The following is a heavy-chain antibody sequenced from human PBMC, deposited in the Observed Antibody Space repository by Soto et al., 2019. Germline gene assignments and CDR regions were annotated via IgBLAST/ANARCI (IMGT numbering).Heavy chain of an antibody. D-gene: IGHD6-19*01. CDR3: AKAGVAGLGAFDI. Sequence: EVQLLESGGGLVQPGGSLRLSCAASGFTFSSYAMSWVRQAPGKGLEWVSGISGSGGSTYYADFVKGRFTISRDNSKNTLYVQMNSLSGEDTAVYYCAKAGVAGLGAFDIWGQGTMVSVSS. CDR2: ISGSGGST. J-gene: IGHJ3*02. V-gene: IGHV3-23*01. CDR1: GFTFSSYA.